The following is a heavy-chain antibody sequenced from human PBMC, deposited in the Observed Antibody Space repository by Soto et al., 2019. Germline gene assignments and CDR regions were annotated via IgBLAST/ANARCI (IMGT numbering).Heavy chain of an antibody. CDR3: AKLLSVSGSYYFDY. CDR2: ISGSGGST. J-gene: IGHJ4*02. CDR1: GFPFSSYA. D-gene: IGHD6-19*01. V-gene: IGHV3-23*01. Sequence: GGSLRLSCAASGFPFSSYAMSWVRQAPGKGLEWVSAISGSGGSTYYADSVKGRFTISRDNSKNTLYLQMNSLRAEDTAVYYCAKLLSVSGSYYFDYWGQGTLVTVSS.